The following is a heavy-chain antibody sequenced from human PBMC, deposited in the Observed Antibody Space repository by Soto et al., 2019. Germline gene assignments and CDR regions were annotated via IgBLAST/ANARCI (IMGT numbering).Heavy chain of an antibody. CDR3: ARDLGGWPDY. J-gene: IGHJ4*02. V-gene: IGHV1-18*01. CDR2: ISTYNGDT. Sequence: ASVKVSCKASGYTFTRSGISWVRQAPGQGLEWMGWISTYNGDTNYAQTFKGRVTMTTDTSTSTVRMEVRSLRSEDTAVYYCARDLGGWPDYWGQGTLVTVSS. CDR1: GYTFTRSG. D-gene: IGHD2-15*01.